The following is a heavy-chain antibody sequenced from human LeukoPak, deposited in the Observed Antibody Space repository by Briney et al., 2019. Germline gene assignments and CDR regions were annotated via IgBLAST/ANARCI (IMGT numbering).Heavy chain of an antibody. V-gene: IGHV3-21*01. CDR1: GFSFSRYS. D-gene: IGHD3-10*01. J-gene: IGHJ4*02. CDR2: ISPSSTYI. Sequence: PGGSLRLSCTASGFSFSRYSFNWVRQAPGKGLEWVSSISPSSTYIYYADSVKGRFTISRDDAKNSLFLQMNSLRAEDAAVYYCARDPLLSGSGSYYSFDYWGQGTLVSVSS. CDR3: ARDPLLSGSGSYYSFDY.